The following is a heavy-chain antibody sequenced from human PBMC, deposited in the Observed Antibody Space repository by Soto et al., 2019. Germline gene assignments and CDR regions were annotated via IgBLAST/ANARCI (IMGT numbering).Heavy chain of an antibody. Sequence: PGGSLRLSCAASGFTLNSYAMSWVRQAPGKGLEWVSAISGSGGSVYYADSVKGRFGISRDTSKNTLFLQMNSLRAEDTAVYYCAKGSSYDFWSTYSDFWGQGTLVTVSS. CDR3: AKGSSYDFWSTYSDF. V-gene: IGHV3-23*01. CDR2: ISGSGGSV. J-gene: IGHJ4*02. D-gene: IGHD3-3*01. CDR1: GFTLNSYA.